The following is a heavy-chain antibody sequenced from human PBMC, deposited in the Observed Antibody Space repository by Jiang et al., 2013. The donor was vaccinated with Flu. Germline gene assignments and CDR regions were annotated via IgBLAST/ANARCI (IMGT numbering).Heavy chain of an antibody. CDR2: ISSSSSYI. J-gene: IGHJ4*02. CDR1: GFTFSSYS. V-gene: IGHV3-21*01. Sequence: GLVKPGGSLRLSCAASGFTFSSYSMNWVRQAPGKGLEWVSPISSSSSYIYYADSVKGRFTISRDNAKNSLYLQMNSLRAEDTAVYYCASLYYYDSSGYDLDYVGPGEPWSTVSS. D-gene: IGHD3-22*01. CDR3: ASLYYYDSSGYDLDY.